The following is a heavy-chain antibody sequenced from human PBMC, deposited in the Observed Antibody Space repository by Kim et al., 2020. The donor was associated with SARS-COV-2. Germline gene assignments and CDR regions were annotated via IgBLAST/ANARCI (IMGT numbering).Heavy chain of an antibody. CDR2: IKEDGSEK. CDR3: ASHGDFDY. V-gene: IGHV3-7*01. CDR1: GFTFSSYW. D-gene: IGHD3-10*01. J-gene: IGHJ4*02. Sequence: GGSLRLSCAASGFTFSSYWMSWVRQAPGKGLEWVANIKEDGSEKNYLDSVKGRFTISRDNAKNSLYLQMNSLRAEDTALYYCASHGDFDYWGQGALVTVSS.